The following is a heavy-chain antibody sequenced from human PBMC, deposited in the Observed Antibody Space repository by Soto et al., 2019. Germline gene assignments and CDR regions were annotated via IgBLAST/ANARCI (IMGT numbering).Heavy chain of an antibody. J-gene: IGHJ4*02. Sequence: GGSLRLSCAASGFTFSGYGMHWVRQSPGKGLEWVAVISYDGSNKYYADSVKGRFTISRDNSKNTLYLQMNSLRAEDTAVYYCAKDYYYGSGSYYPPPDYWGQGTLVTVSS. CDR2: ISYDGSNK. D-gene: IGHD3-10*01. CDR3: AKDYYYGSGSYYPPPDY. CDR1: GFTFSGYG. V-gene: IGHV3-30*18.